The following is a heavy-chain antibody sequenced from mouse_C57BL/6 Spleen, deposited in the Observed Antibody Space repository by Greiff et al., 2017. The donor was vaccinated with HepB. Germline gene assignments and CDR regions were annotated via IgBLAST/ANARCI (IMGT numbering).Heavy chain of an antibody. CDR1: GFSLTSYG. V-gene: IGHV2-5*01. CDR2: IWRGGST. D-gene: IGHD2-10*02. J-gene: IGHJ4*01. Sequence: QVQLQQSGPGLVQPSQSLSITCTVSGFSLTSYGVHWVRQSPGKGLEWLGVIWRGGSTDYNAAFMSRLSITKDNSKCQVFFKMNSLQADDTAIYYCAKGIVSYYYAMDYWGQGTSVTVSS. CDR3: AKGIVSYYYAMDY.